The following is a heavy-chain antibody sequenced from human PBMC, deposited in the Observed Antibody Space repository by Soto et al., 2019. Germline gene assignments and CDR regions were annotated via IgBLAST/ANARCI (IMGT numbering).Heavy chain of an antibody. CDR2: IIPKLGSA. D-gene: IGHD5-12*01. V-gene: IGHV1-69*01. J-gene: IGHJ4*02. Sequence: QVQLVQSGAEVKKPGSSVQVSCKASGGGNLRDYRTTWVRQAPRQGLEWMGGIIPKLGSANYEQNFQGRVTMPADESTSTVYMELRSLRSEDTAGYYCARVGGGYNFGAVYWGQGTPVTVSS. CDR1: GGGNLRDYR. CDR3: ARVGGGYNFGAVY.